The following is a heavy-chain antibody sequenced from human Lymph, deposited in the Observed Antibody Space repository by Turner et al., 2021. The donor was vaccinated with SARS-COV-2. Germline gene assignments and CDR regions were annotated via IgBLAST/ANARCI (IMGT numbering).Heavy chain of an antibody. D-gene: IGHD3-22*01. CDR2: ISYDGSDK. J-gene: IGHJ4*02. V-gene: IGHV3-30*04. Sequence: QVQPVESGGGVVQPGRPLRLPCAAAGLTFSSYAMHWVRQAPGKGVEWVAFISYDGSDKYYADSVKGRFTFSRDNSKNTLYLQMNSLRAEDTAVYYCARDRDSSGWVDYWGQGTLVTVSS. CDR3: ARDRDSSGWVDY. CDR1: GLTFSSYA.